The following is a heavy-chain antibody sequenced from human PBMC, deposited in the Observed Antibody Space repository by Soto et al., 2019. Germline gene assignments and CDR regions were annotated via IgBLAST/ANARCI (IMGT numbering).Heavy chain of an antibody. CDR2: ILTVYAPP. J-gene: IGHJ4*02. CDR3: ASACNYDVSNAF. Sequence: GPSVKFSSKSSAGTLNNYAINWWRQAPGQGLEWMGGILTVYAPPDYAQKSHGRVSITAAHSTSTVYMELSRLTSDATAVYFCASACNYDVSNAFWGQGTLVTVSS. V-gene: IGHV1-69*13. D-gene: IGHD3-3*01. CDR1: AGTLNNYA.